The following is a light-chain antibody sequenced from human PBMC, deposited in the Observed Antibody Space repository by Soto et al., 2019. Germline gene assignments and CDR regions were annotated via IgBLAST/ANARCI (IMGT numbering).Light chain of an antibody. V-gene: IGKV1-39*01. CDR3: QQSYSTPHT. CDR2: DAS. J-gene: IGKJ5*01. Sequence: IQMTQSPSSLSSSVGYRVTIACRPSQSVISYLNWYQQKPGKAPKLLIYDASRLQSGVPSRFSGSGSGTEFTLTISSVQPEDFGSYYCQQSYSTPHTFGQGTRLEVK. CDR1: QSVISY.